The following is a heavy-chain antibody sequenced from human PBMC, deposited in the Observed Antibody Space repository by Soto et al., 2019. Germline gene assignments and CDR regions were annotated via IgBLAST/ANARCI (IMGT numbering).Heavy chain of an antibody. J-gene: IGHJ6*02. CDR3: ARDSITIFGGGMDV. D-gene: IGHD3-3*01. V-gene: IGHV3-21*01. Sequence: KPGGSLRLSCAASDFTFSTYSMNWVRQAPGKGLEWVAYISATSNHIYYADSLKGRFTISRDNAKSSLYLHMNSLRAEDTAVYFCARDSITIFGGGMDVWGQGTTVTVSS. CDR2: ISATSNHI. CDR1: DFTFSTYS.